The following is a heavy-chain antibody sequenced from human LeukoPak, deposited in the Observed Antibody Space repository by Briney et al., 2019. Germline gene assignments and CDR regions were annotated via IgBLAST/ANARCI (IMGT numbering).Heavy chain of an antibody. V-gene: IGHV3-23*01. CDR2: ISENGGTT. J-gene: IGHJ5*02. Sequence: GGSLRLSCAASGLTFSTHPMSWAREAPGKGLEGVSDISENGGTTYYADTVEGGLTISRDNPKNTLYVKVNSLRVEDTALYSCQKNLFNPLRPAWGQGTLVTVSS. CDR1: GLTFSTHP. CDR3: QKNLFNPLRPA.